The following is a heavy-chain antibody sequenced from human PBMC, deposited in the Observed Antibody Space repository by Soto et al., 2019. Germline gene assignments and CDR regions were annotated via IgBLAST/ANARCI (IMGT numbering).Heavy chain of an antibody. D-gene: IGHD3-22*01. CDR1: GFSLSTSGVG. Sequence: QITLKESGPTLVKPTQTLTLTCSFSGFSLSTSGVGVGWIRQPPGQALEWLVLLYWNEDKRYSPSLESRLSVTQDTSKNQGVLTMTNVDPVDTATYYCAHRDSYNSSGYAPFDSWGQGTLVTVSP. V-gene: IGHV2-5*01. J-gene: IGHJ4*02. CDR3: AHRDSYNSSGYAPFDS. CDR2: LYWNEDK.